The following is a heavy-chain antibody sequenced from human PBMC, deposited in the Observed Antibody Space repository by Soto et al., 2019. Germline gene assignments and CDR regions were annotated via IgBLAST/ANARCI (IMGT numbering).Heavy chain of an antibody. J-gene: IGHJ6*03. CDR2: ISGSGGST. CDR1: GFTFSSYA. V-gene: IGHV3-23*01. CDR3: AKDPAGGFGGVITVDYMDV. Sequence: PGGSLRLSCAASGFTFSSYAMSWVRQAPGKGLEWVSAISGSGGSTYYADSVKGRFTISRDNSKNTLYLQMNSLRAEDTAVYYCAKDPAGGFGGVITVDYMDVWGKGTTVTVSS. D-gene: IGHD3-3*01.